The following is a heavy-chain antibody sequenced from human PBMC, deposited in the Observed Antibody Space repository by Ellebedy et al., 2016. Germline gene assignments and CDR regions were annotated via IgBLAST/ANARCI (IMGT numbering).Heavy chain of an antibody. CDR1: SGGSISSRSYY. V-gene: IGHV4-39*07. J-gene: IGHJ6*03. D-gene: IGHD3-10*01. CDR3: ARLGLMVRGVILEMVGYYYYMDV. CDR2: IYYSGST. Sequence: SETLSLTXTVSSGGSISSRSYYWGWIRQPPGKGLEWIGSIYYSGSTHYNPSLKSRVTISVDTSKNQFSLKLSSVTAADTAVYYCARLGLMVRGVILEMVGYYYYMDVWGKGTTVTV.